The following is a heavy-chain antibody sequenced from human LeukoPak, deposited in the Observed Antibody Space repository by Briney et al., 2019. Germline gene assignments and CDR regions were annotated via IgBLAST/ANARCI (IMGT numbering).Heavy chain of an antibody. D-gene: IGHD2-2*01. Sequence: PGGSLRLSCAASGFTLSTYYMTWVRQAPGKGLEWVAGIKQDGSENYYMDSVKGRFTISRDNSRNSLYLQMNSLRAEDTAVYFCARERYCTSATCYVGVPFDSWGQGTLVTVSS. V-gene: IGHV3-7*01. J-gene: IGHJ4*02. CDR2: IKQDGSEN. CDR1: GFTLSTYY. CDR3: ARERYCTSATCYVGVPFDS.